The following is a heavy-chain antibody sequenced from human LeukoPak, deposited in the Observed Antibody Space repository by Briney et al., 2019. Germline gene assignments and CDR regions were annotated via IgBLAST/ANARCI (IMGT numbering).Heavy chain of an antibody. CDR1: EFTFTNFW. V-gene: IGHV3-7*03. J-gene: IGHJ6*02. D-gene: IGHD6-13*01. Sequence: PGGSLRLSCAASEFTFTNFWMSWVRQAPGKGLEWVANTNRDGSEKYYVDSVKGRVTISRDNAMNFLYLQLNSLRVDDTAVYYCASLYSSSWYGGYYYYGMDVWGQGTTVTVSS. CDR2: TNRDGSEK. CDR3: ASLYSSSWYGGYYYYGMDV.